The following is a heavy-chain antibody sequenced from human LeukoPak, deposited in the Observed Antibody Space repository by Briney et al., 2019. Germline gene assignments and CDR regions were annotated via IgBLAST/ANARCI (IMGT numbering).Heavy chain of an antibody. CDR1: GYTFTSYD. Sequence: GASVKVSCKASGYTFTSYDINWVRQATGQGLEWMGWTNPNSGNTGYAQKFQGRVTMTRNTSISTAYMELSSLRSEDTAVYYCARGVGATGAIDYWGQGTLVTVSS. CDR2: TNPNSGNT. V-gene: IGHV1-8*01. CDR3: ARGVGATGAIDY. D-gene: IGHD1-26*01. J-gene: IGHJ4*02.